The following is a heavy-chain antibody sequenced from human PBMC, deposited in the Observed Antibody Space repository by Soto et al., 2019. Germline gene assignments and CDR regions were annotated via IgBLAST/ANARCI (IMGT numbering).Heavy chain of an antibody. CDR3: ARDDRDGYSSSCHDY. Sequence: GASMKGSRKGSWYTFTTPGMNWVRPAPRQRLEWMGWINAGNGNTKYSQKFQGRVTITRDTSTSTAYMELRSLRSDDTAVYYCARDDRDGYSSSCHDYWGQGTLVTVSS. CDR1: WYTFTTPG. J-gene: IGHJ4*02. CDR2: INAGNGNT. V-gene: IGHV1-3*01. D-gene: IGHD6-13*01.